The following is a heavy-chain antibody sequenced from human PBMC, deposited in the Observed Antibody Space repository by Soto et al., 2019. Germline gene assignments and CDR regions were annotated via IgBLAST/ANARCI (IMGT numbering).Heavy chain of an antibody. D-gene: IGHD3-9*01. J-gene: IGHJ4*02. CDR2: TYYRSQWHY. V-gene: IGHV6-1*01. Sequence: PSQTLSLTCAIYGDSVSSNSVVWNWIRQSPSRGLEWLGRTYYRSQWHYEYAVFVQSRISIDPDTSKNQFSLQLNSVTPEDTAVYYCVRLVGNSWLDHWGQGTLVTVSS. CDR3: VRLVGNSWLDH. CDR1: GDSVSSNSVV.